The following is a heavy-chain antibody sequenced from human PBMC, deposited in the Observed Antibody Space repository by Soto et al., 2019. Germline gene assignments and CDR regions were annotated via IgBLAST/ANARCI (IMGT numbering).Heavy chain of an antibody. CDR2: SSVSGVT. V-gene: IGHV4-30-4*08. CDR1: GAVVTSGVYN. CDR3: VRDLAQGYTGNV. J-gene: IGHJ3*01. D-gene: IGHD5-18*01. Sequence: SVTLSLTCSVSGAVVTSGVYNWSWVCQPTGQGLVWLGYSSVSGVTSYTPALKSRVTLSLDRPNNQVSLKLRSVTAADTAVYFCVRDLAQGYTGNVWGHVTLVAVSS.